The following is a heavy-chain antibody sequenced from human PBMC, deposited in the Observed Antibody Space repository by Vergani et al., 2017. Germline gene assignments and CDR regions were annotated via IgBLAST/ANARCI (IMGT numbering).Heavy chain of an antibody. CDR2: IWYDGSNK. V-gene: IGHV3-33*01. CDR3: ARGPGVEQLVPNYFDY. D-gene: IGHD6-6*01. Sequence: QVQLVESGGGVVQPGRSLRLSCAVSGFTFSSYGMHWVRQAPGKGLEWVAVIWYDGSNKYYADSVKGRFTISRDNSKNTLYLQMNSLRAEDTAVYYCARGPGVEQLVPNYFDYWDQGTLVTVSS. CDR1: GFTFSSYG. J-gene: IGHJ4*02.